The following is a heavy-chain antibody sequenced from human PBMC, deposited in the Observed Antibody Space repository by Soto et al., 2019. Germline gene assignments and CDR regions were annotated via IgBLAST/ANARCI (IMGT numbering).Heavy chain of an antibody. CDR1: GFTFSSYA. J-gene: IGHJ4*02. CDR3: AKDLEDVVVTAVPYYFDY. Sequence: GGSLRLSCAASGFTFSSYAMSWVRQAPGKGLEWVSAISGSGGSTYYADSVKGRFTISRDNSKNTLYLQMNSLRAEDTAVYYCAKDLEDVVVTAVPYYFDYWGQGTLVTVSS. D-gene: IGHD2-21*02. CDR2: ISGSGGST. V-gene: IGHV3-23*01.